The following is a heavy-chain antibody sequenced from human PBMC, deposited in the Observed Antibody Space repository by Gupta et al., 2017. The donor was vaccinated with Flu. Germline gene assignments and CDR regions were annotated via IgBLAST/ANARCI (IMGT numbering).Heavy chain of an antibody. Sequence: RQAPGKGLEWVAVISYDGSNKYYADSVKGRFTISRDNSKNTLYLQMNSLRAEDTAVYYCAKVRAYGDYSFDYWGQGTLVTVSS. V-gene: IGHV3-30*18. D-gene: IGHD4-17*01. J-gene: IGHJ4*02. CDR3: AKVRAYGDYSFDY. CDR2: ISYDGSNK.